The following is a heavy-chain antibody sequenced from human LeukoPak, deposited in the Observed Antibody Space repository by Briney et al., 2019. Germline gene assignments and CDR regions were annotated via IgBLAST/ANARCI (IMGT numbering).Heavy chain of an antibody. D-gene: IGHD6-13*01. V-gene: IGHV3-30*09. CDR1: GFTLSTNS. CDR3: ARDGDQQGEYFQH. J-gene: IGHJ1*01. Sequence: GGSLRLSCAASGFTLSTNSMHWVRQAPGKGLEWLAVISYDGSNKYYADSVKGRFAISRDSSKNTVYLQMNSLRPEDTAVYSCARDGDQQGEYFQHWGQGTLVTVSS. CDR2: ISYDGSNK.